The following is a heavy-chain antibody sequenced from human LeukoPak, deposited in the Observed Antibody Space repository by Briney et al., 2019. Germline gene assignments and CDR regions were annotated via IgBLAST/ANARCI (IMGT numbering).Heavy chain of an antibody. CDR1: GFTFDDYA. CDR2: ISGSGGST. J-gene: IGHJ4*02. V-gene: IGHV3-23*01. CDR3: AKDSSSVVVITSCDY. D-gene: IGHD3-22*01. Sequence: GGSLRLSCAASGFTFDDYAMHWVRQAPGKGLEWVSAISGSGGSTFYADSVKGRFTISRDNSKNTLYLQMNSLRAEDTAVYYCAKDSSSVVVITSCDYWGQGTLVTVSS.